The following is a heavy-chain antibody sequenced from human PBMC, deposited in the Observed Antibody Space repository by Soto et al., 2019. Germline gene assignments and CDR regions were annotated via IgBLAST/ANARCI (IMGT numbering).Heavy chain of an antibody. J-gene: IGHJ6*02. Sequence: SETLSLTCTVSGGSFRGYYWGWVRQPPGKGLEWIGEINHSGSSNYHPSLKSRVTISVATSKNQFSLTVNSVTPADTAVYYCARGEITLLGGMDVWGQGXTVTVSS. CDR1: GGSFRGYY. CDR2: INHSGSS. CDR3: ARGEITLLGGMDV. D-gene: IGHD3-10*01. V-gene: IGHV4-34*01.